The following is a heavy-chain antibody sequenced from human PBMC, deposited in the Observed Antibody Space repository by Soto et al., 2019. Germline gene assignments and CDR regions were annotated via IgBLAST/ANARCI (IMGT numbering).Heavy chain of an antibody. V-gene: IGHV4-59*01. CDR2: LYYGRSA. Sequence: QVQLQESGPGLVKPSETLSLTCAVSGDSISSYYCMWIRQPPGKGLESIGYLYYGRSANYNPPLRSRVTLSVDTSTNQCSLTLSSMTAADTAVYYCALRSMAVVPEYWGQGTLVTVSS. CDR3: ALRSMAVVPEY. CDR1: GDSISSYY. D-gene: IGHD3-22*01. J-gene: IGHJ4*02.